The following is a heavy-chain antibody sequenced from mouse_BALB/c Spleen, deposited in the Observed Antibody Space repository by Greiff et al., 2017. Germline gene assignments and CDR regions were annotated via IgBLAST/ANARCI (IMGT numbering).Heavy chain of an antibody. J-gene: IGHJ3*01. D-gene: IGHD1-2*01. V-gene: IGHV6-6*02. Sequence: EVMLVESGGGLVQPGGSMKLSCVASGFTFSNYWMNWVRQSPEKGLEWVAEIRLKSNNYATHYAESVKWRFTISRDDSKSSVYLQMNNLRAEDTGIYYCTRDGYCFAYWGQGTLVTVSA. CDR1: GFTFSNYW. CDR3: TRDGYCFAY. CDR2: IRLKSNNYAT.